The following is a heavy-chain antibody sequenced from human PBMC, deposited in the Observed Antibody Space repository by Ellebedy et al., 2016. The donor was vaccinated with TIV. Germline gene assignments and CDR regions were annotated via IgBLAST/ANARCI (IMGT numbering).Heavy chain of an antibody. CDR2: IDDSGRT. CDR3: ARDRMYYYDSSGSYQYYGMDV. D-gene: IGHD3-22*01. J-gene: IGHJ6*02. V-gene: IGHV4-59*01. CDR1: GGSSSRNY. Sequence: SETLSLXCTVSGGSSSRNYWTWIRQPPGKGLEWIGCIDDSGRTNYNSSLKSRVTISVDTSKNQFSLKLTSLTAADTAVYYCARDRMYYYDSSGSYQYYGMDVWGQGTTVTVSS.